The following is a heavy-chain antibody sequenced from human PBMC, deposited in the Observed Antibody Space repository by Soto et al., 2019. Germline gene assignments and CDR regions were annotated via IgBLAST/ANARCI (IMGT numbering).Heavy chain of an antibody. Sequence: QVQLQQSGPGLVKPSQTLSLTCDISGDSVSTNSATWNWIRQSPSRGLEWLGRTYYRSKWFDDYAVPVKSXXTXTXXMYNNRVPLQLNSVTPDDTAVYYCVRLIGNSWLDSWGQGTLVTVSS. D-gene: IGHD2-8*01. CDR1: GDSVSTNSAT. V-gene: IGHV6-1*01. CDR3: VRLIGNSWLDS. CDR2: TYYRSKWFD. J-gene: IGHJ5*01.